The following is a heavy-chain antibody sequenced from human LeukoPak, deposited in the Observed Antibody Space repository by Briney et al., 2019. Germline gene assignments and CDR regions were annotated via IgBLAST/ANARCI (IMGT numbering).Heavy chain of an antibody. CDR2: IWYDGSNK. J-gene: IGHJ5*02. D-gene: IGHD3-3*01. Sequence: PGGSLRLSCAASGFTFSSYGMHSVRQAPGKGLEWVAVIWYDGSNKYYVDSVKGRFTISRDNSKNPLYLQMNSLRAEDTAVYYCARDSNYDFWSGYHNWFDPWGQGTLVTVSS. CDR3: ARDSNYDFWSGYHNWFDP. V-gene: IGHV3-33*01. CDR1: GFTFSSYG.